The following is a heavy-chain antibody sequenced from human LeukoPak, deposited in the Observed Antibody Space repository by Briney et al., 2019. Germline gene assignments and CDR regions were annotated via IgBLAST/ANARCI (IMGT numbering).Heavy chain of an antibody. CDR1: GFTFSTYA. Sequence: GGSLRLSCAASGFTFSTYALHWVRQAPGKGLEWVAVISYDDGSNKYYADSVKGRFTISRDNSKNTLYLQMNSLRTEDTAVYYCARESGGNTPYHFDYWGQGTLVTVSS. CDR3: ARESGGNTPYHFDY. J-gene: IGHJ4*02. D-gene: IGHD2-2*01. CDR2: ISYDDGSNK. V-gene: IGHV3-30*04.